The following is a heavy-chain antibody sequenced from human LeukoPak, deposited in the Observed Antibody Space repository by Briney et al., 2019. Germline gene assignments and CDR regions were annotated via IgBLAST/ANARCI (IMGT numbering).Heavy chain of an antibody. CDR2: IWYDGSNK. CDR3: ARVPRGYSGYDLDY. Sequence: GGSLRLSCAASGFTFSSYGMHWVRQAPGKGLEWVAVIWYDGSNKYYADSVKGRFTISRDNSKNTLYLQMNSLRAEDTAVYYCARVPRGYSGYDLDYWGRGTLVTVSS. J-gene: IGHJ4*02. CDR1: GFTFSSYG. V-gene: IGHV3-33*01. D-gene: IGHD5-12*01.